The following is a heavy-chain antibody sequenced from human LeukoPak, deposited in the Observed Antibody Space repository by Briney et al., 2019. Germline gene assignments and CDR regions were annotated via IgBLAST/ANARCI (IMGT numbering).Heavy chain of an antibody. D-gene: IGHD5-12*01. CDR2: IYYTGST. CDR1: GGSISSYY. V-gene: IGHV4-59*01. CDR3: VRSFSGTHFES. J-gene: IGHJ4*02. Sequence: SETLSLTCTVYGGSISSYYWNWIRQPPGKGLEWIGFIYYTGSTNYSPSLKSRVTISEETSKNQISLKLSSVTAADTAVYYCVRSFSGTHFESWGQGTLVTVSS.